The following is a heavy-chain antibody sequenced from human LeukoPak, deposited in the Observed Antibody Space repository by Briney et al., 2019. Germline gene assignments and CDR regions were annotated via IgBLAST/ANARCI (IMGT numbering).Heavy chain of an antibody. D-gene: IGHD1-26*01. CDR2: ISGSGGST. V-gene: IGHV3-23*01. CDR3: AKVRRVVGATRPPYYFDY. J-gene: IGHJ4*02. Sequence: GSLRLSCAASGFPFSSYAMSWVRQAPGKGLEWVSAISGSGGSTYYADSVKGRFTISRDNSKNTLYLQMNSLRAEDTAVYYCAKVRRVVGATRPPYYFDYWGREPWSPSPQ. CDR1: GFPFSSYA.